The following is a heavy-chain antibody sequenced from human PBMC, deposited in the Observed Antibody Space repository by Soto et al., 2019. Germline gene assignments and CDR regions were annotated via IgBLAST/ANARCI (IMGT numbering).Heavy chain of an antibody. CDR2: ISGSGGST. D-gene: IGHD1-7*01. CDR3: AKGGYNWNYRGVNYYYYMDV. V-gene: IGHV3-23*01. J-gene: IGHJ6*03. CDR1: GFTFSSYA. Sequence: GGSLRLSCAASGFTFSSYAMSWVRQAPGKGLEWVSAISGSGGSTYYADSVKGRFTISRDNSKNTLYLQMNSLRAEDTAVYYCAKGGYNWNYRGVNYYYYMDVWGKGTTVTVSS.